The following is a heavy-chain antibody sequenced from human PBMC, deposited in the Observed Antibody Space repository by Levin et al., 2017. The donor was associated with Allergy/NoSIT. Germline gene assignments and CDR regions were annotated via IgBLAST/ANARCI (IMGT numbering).Heavy chain of an antibody. D-gene: IGHD3-22*01. Sequence: SCSVSGYSITSDHSWGWIRQSPGKGLEWIGSMYHTGSISYNPSLKSRVTNSRDTSKNQFFLSLSSVTATDTAVYYCVRERVGYFDIWGPGIMVTVST. CDR1: GYSITSDHS. J-gene: IGHJ3*02. CDR3: VRERVGYFDI. CDR2: MYHTGSI. V-gene: IGHV4-38-2*02.